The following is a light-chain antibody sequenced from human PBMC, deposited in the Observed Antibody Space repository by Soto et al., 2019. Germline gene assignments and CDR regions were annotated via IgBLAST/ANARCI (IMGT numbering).Light chain of an antibody. Sequence: AIQMTQSPSSLSASVGDRVTITCRASQGIRNEQGWYQQKPGKAPKLLIYAASSLQSGVPSRFSGSGSGTDFTLTISTLQPEDFATYYCLQDYNYPPFGPGTKVDIK. J-gene: IGKJ3*01. CDR1: QGIRNE. V-gene: IGKV1-6*01. CDR2: AAS. CDR3: LQDYNYPP.